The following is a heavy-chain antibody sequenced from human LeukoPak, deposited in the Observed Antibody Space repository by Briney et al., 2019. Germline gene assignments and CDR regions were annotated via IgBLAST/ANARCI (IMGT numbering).Heavy chain of an antibody. V-gene: IGHV4-4*07. J-gene: IGHJ4*02. CDR2: IYSSGST. D-gene: IGHD4-11*01. Sequence: PSETLSLTCIVSGGSISDFYWSWVRQSAGKGLEYIGRIYSSGSTNYNPSLKSRVAMSVDPSKNQFSPNLRSLTAADTAVYYCARVTDSLDYWGQGTLVTVSP. CDR3: ARVTDSLDY. CDR1: GGSISDFY.